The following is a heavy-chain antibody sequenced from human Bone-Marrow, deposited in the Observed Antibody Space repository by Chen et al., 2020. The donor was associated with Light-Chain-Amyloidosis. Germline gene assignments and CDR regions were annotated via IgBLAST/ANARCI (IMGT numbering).Heavy chain of an antibody. CDR3: ARRRDGYNFDY. D-gene: IGHD2-21*01. V-gene: IGHV5-51*01. Sequence: IRLGRPLPGRGLEWMGVIYPDDSDARYSPSFEGQGTISADKAXXXXXXXXXXXXAXXTAMYYCARRRDGYNFDYWGQGTLVTVSS. CDR2: IYPDDSDA. J-gene: IGHJ4*02.